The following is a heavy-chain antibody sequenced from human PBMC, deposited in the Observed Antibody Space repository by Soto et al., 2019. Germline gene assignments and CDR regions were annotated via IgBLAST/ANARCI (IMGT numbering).Heavy chain of an antibody. CDR2: ISAYNGDT. CDR1: GYTFTSYG. D-gene: IGHD6-6*01. Sequence: QVQLVQSGTEVKKPGASVKVSCKASGYTFTSYGINWVRQAPGQGLDWMGWISAYNGDTNYAQNLQGRVTMTTEISTDTVYLELRSLRSDDTAVYYCARGPARRQYYYGMDVWGQGTTVTVSS. J-gene: IGHJ6*02. V-gene: IGHV1-18*01. CDR3: ARGPARRQYYYGMDV.